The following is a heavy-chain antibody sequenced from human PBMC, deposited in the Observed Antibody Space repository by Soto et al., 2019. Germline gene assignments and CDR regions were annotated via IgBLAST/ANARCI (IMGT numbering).Heavy chain of an antibody. V-gene: IGHV4-59*01. J-gene: IGHJ4*02. CDR3: ARRYGGNFAY. D-gene: IGHD3-16*01. Sequence: QVQLQESGPGLVKPSETLSLTCTVSGGSISSYYWSWIRQPPGKGLEWIGYIYYSGSTNYNPSLKSRVTTSADTSKNQFSLNLSSVTAADTSVYYCARRYGGNFAYWGQGTLVTVSS. CDR1: GGSISSYY. CDR2: IYYSGST.